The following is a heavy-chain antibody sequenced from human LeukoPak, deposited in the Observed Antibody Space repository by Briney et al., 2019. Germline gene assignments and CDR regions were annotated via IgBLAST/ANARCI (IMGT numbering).Heavy chain of an antibody. J-gene: IGHJ5*02. CDR3: ARQGYSSGQDP. D-gene: IGHD6-19*01. CDR1: GGSISSSSYY. V-gene: IGHV4-39*01. Sequence: PSETLSLTCTVSGGSISSSSYYWGWIRQPPGKGLEWIGSIYYSGSTYYNPSPKSRVTISVDASKNQFSLKLSSVTAADTAVYYCARQGYSSGQDPWGQGTLVTVSS. CDR2: IYYSGST.